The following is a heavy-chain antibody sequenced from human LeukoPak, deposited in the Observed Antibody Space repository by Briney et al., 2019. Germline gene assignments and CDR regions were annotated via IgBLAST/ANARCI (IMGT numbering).Heavy chain of an antibody. CDR3: ARLGGYGYFDY. V-gene: IGHV4-31*01. J-gene: IGHJ4*02. CDR1: GGSISGPYY. D-gene: IGHD5-12*01. Sequence: TPSQTLSLTCTVSGGSISGPYYWTWIRQHPGKGLEWIGYISYSGNTYYNPSLKSQLTISLDTSKNQFSLKLNSVTAADTAVYYCARLGGYGYFDYWGQGTLVTVSS. CDR2: ISYSGNT.